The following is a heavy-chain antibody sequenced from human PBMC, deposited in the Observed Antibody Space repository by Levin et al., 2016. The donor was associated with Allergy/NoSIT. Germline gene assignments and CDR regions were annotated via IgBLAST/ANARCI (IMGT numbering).Heavy chain of an antibody. CDR2: ILYSGLT. V-gene: IGHV4-61*03. CDR3: ASGPRLCDDNNNCYPGALDI. CDR1: GDSVSSRSYY. D-gene: IGHD2-21*02. J-gene: IGHJ3*02. Sequence: SETLSLTCTVSGDSVSSRSYYWTWIRQPPGKGLEWIGHILYSGLTDYNPSLKSRVSISVDRSKNHFSLKLSSVTAADTAVYFCASGPRLCDDNNNCYPGALDIWGQGTVVTVSS.